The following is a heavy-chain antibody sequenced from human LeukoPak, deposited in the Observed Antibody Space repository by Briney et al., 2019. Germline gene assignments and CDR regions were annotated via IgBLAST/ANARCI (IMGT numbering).Heavy chain of an antibody. D-gene: IGHD3-10*01. J-gene: IGHJ5*02. CDR1: GGSVSNTNYY. Sequence: PSETLSLTCTVSGGSVSNTNYYWAWLRQPPGKGLEWIGSVSHSRSTYYNPSLKSRVSTSVDTSKNQFSLNLSSVIAADTAVYYCARKVVRGFICWFDAWGQGTLVTVSS. V-gene: IGHV4-39*01. CDR3: ARKVVRGFICWFDA. CDR2: VSHSRST.